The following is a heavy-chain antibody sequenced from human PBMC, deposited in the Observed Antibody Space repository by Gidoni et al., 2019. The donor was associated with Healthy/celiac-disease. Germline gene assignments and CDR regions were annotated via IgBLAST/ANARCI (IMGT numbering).Heavy chain of an antibody. CDR1: GGSISSGGNY. Sequence: QVQLQASGPVLVKPSQTLSPTCPVSGGSISSGGNYWSWFRQHPGKGLEWIGYIYYSGSTYYNPSLKSRVTISVDTSKNQFSLKLSSVTAADTAVYYCARSNSSSWFDYWGQGTLVTVSS. D-gene: IGHD6-13*01. J-gene: IGHJ4*02. CDR2: IYYSGST. V-gene: IGHV4-31*03. CDR3: ARSNSSSWFDY.